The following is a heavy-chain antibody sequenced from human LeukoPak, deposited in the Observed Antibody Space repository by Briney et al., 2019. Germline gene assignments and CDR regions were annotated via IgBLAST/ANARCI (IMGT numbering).Heavy chain of an antibody. Sequence: GGSLRLSCAASGFTFSSYGMHRVRQAPGKGLEWVAVIWYDGSNKYYADSVKGRFTVSRDNSKNTLYLQMNSLRAEDTAVYYCATAVASSSGWYADYWGQGTLVTVSS. D-gene: IGHD6-19*01. V-gene: IGHV3-33*08. CDR3: ATAVASSSGWYADY. J-gene: IGHJ4*02. CDR2: IWYDGSNK. CDR1: GFTFSSYG.